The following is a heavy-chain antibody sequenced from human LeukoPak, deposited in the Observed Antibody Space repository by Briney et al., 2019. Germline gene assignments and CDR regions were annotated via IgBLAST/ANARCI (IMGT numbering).Heavy chain of an antibody. D-gene: IGHD3-10*01. CDR1: GYTFTSFD. J-gene: IGHJ4*02. V-gene: IGHV1-8*01. Sequence: ASVKVSCKASGYTFTSFDITWVRQATGQGLEWMGWMNPNSGNTGYAQRFQGRVTMTRNPSISTAYMELSSLRSEDTGIYYGARESGFYGSGSRYWGQGTLVTVSS. CDR3: ARESGFYGSGSRY. CDR2: MNPNSGNT.